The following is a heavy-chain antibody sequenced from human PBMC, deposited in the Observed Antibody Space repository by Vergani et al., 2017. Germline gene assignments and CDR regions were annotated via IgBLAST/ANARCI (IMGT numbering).Heavy chain of an antibody. J-gene: IGHJ4*02. CDR2: INHSGST. V-gene: IGHV4-34*01. Sequence: QVQLQQWGAGLLKPSETLSLTCAVYGGSFSGYYWSWIRQPPGKGLEWVGEINHSGSTNYNPALKSRVTISVDTSKNQFSLKLSAVTAADTTVYYCARGPVSHETDMVIDNIRYWGQGTLVTVSS. CDR1: GGSFSGYY. CDR3: ARGPVSHETDMVIDNIRY. D-gene: IGHD5-18*01.